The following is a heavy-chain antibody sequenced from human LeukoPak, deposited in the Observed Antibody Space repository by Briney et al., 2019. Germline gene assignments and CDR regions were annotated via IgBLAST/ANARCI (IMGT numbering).Heavy chain of an antibody. D-gene: IGHD1-26*01. CDR1: GFTFNSYA. CDR2: ISGSGGST. V-gene: IGHV3-23*01. J-gene: IGHJ4*02. Sequence: GGSLRLSCAASGFTFNSYAMSWVRQAPGKGLEWVSSISGSGGSTYYADSVKGRFTISRDNAKNSLYLQMNSLRAEDTAVYYCARDGGSYSIWDYWGQGTLVTVS. CDR3: ARDGGSYSIWDY.